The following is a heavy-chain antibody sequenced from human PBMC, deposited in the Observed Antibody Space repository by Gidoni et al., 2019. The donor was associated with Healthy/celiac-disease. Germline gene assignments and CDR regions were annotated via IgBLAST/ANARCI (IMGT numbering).Heavy chain of an antibody. V-gene: IGHV4-34*01. CDR3: ARGRYHDSSGFPY. CDR1: GPPFSGYY. D-gene: IGHD3-22*01. J-gene: IGHJ4*02. CDR2: ITHTGST. Sequence: QVQLQQWGAGLLKPSATLSLICAMSGPPFSGYYRSWIRQSPGRGLEWMAEITHTGSTNYKPSLRSRVTISVDASKNQFSLQLRSVTAADTAVYYCARGRYHDSSGFPYWGQGTLVTVSS.